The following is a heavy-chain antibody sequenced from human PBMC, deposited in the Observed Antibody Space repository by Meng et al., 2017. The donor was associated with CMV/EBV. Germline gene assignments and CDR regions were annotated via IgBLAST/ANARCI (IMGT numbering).Heavy chain of an antibody. CDR2: IYTSGST. V-gene: IGHV4-4*07. CDR1: GGAFSSYY. J-gene: IGHJ4*02. D-gene: IGHD5-18*01. Sequence: QVSVRESGPGLGEPPETLAPPCPVSGGAFSSYYWSWIRQPAGKGLEWIGRIYTSGSTNYSPALKSRVTMSVDTSKNQFSLKLSSVTAADTAVYYCARHGDTAMVVGIDYWGQGTLVTVSS. CDR3: ARHGDTAMVVGIDY.